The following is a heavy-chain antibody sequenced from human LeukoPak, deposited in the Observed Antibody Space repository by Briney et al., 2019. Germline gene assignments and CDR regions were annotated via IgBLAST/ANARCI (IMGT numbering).Heavy chain of an antibody. CDR1: GFTFNTYG. CDR3: TKGNWGDN. CDR2: ITDTGEHT. Sequence: GGSLRLSFAASGFTFNTYGMTWVRQAPGKGLECVSSITDTGEHTHYADSVKGRFTISRDNSKNTLYLQMNSLRVEDTALYYCTKGNWGDNWGQGTLVTVSS. V-gene: IGHV3-23*01. J-gene: IGHJ5*02.